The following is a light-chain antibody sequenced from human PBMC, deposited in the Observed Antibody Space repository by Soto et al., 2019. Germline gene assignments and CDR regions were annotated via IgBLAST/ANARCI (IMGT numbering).Light chain of an antibody. CDR1: QTVSSGF. V-gene: IGKV3-20*01. J-gene: IGKJ1*01. Sequence: EIVLTQSPGTLSLSPGERATLSCRASQTVSSGFLAWYQQTPGQAPRLLIYAASSRATGIPNRFSGSGSGTDFTLTISRLEPEDFAVYYCQQYGNSPQTFGQGTKVDIK. CDR3: QQYGNSPQT. CDR2: AAS.